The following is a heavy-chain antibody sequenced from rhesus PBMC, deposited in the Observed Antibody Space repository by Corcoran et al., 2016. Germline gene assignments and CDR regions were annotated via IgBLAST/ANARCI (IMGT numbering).Heavy chain of an antibody. J-gene: IGHJ4*01. V-gene: IGHV2-95*01. CDR1: GFSISTSGTG. CDR3: ARVTDIAAACQFDF. CDR2: IYWDDSK. D-gene: IGHD6-31*01. Sequence: QVTLKESGPALVKPTQTLTLTCTFSGFSISTSGTGVGWIRQPPGKALEWLGSIYWDDSKYYSTSLKNRVTISKDTSKNQVVLTMTNMDPVDTATYYCARVTDIAAACQFDFWGQGVLVTVSS.